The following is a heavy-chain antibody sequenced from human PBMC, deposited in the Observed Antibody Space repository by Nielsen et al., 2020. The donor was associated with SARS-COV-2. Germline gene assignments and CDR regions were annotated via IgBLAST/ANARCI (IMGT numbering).Heavy chain of an antibody. V-gene: IGHV3-15*01. CDR1: GATFSSAW. CDR2: IKSRSEGGTR. Sequence: GGSLRLSCVASGATFSSAWMSWVRQAPGKGLEWVSRIKSRSEGGTRDYAAPVKGRFAVSRDDSKNTLYLQTNSLKNEDTAIYYCTAGLGLSDHDYWGQGTLVTVSS. CDR3: TAGLGLSDHDY. J-gene: IGHJ4*02.